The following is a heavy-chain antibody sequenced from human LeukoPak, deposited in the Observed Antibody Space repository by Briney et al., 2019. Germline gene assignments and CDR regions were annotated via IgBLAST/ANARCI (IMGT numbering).Heavy chain of an antibody. D-gene: IGHD3-22*01. CDR1: GGSISSSSYY. CDR2: IYYSGST. Sequence: SETLSLTCTVSGGSISSSSYYWGWIRQPPGKGLEWIGSIYYSGSTYYNPSLKSRVTISVDTSKNQFSLKLSSVTAADTAVYYCASAEDYYDSSGYYFSWGQGTLVTVSS. CDR3: ASAEDYYDSSGYYFS. J-gene: IGHJ5*02. V-gene: IGHV4-39*07.